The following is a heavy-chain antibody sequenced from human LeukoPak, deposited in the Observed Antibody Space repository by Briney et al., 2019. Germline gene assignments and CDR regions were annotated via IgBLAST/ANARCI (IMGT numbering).Heavy chain of an antibody. CDR1: GDSISSYY. V-gene: IGHV4-59*01. J-gene: IGHJ4*02. CDR3: ARGRIQLWY. CDR2: IYYSGST. D-gene: IGHD5-18*01. Sequence: SETLSLTCSFSGDSISSYYWSWIRQPPGKGLEWIGYIYYSGSTNYNPSLKSRVTISVDTSKNQFSLNLSSVTAADTAVYYCARGRIQLWYWGQGTLVTVSS.